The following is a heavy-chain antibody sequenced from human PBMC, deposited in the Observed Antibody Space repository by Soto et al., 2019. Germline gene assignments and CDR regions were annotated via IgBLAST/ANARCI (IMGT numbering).Heavy chain of an antibody. V-gene: IGHV3-23*01. D-gene: IGHD6-19*01. CDR3: ARDPGRAWSARIFDF. CDR1: GFTFSDHA. J-gene: IGHJ4*02. Sequence: GGSLRLSCEASGFTFSDHAMSWVRRAPGKGLEWVAAISDSVHGAVYADSVKGRFTISRDNSKNTLYLQMNSLRGEDTGVYYCARDPGRAWSARIFDFWRQGTVVTVSS. CDR2: ISDSVHGA.